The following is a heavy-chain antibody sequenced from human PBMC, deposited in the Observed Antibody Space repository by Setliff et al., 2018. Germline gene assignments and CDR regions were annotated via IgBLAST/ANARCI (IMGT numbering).Heavy chain of an antibody. D-gene: IGHD1-26*01. J-gene: IGHJ4*02. CDR2: INHSGST. CDR1: GGSFSYYY. V-gene: IGHV4-34*01. Sequence: SETLSLTCAVYGGSFSYYYWTWIRQPPGKGLEWIGEINHSGSTNYNPSLKSRVTISLDKSKSQFSLKLTSVTVADTAVYYCARGLHSGTYWGTRPLGLDYWGQGSLVTVSS. CDR3: ARGLHSGTYWGTRPLGLDY.